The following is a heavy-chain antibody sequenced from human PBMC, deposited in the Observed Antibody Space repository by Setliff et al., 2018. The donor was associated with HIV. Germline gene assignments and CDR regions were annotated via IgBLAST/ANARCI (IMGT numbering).Heavy chain of an antibody. D-gene: IGHD2-15*01. J-gene: IGHJ5*02. Sequence: SETLSLTCNVSGASISNYYWTWIRQPPGKGLEWIAWISDRGTTNYNPSLKSRVTLSVDTSKNQFSLSLTSVTGADTAVYYCARGGASSKYLDPWGQGTLVTVSS. V-gene: IGHV4-59*01. CDR3: ARGGASSKYLDP. CDR2: ISDRGTT. CDR1: GASISNYY.